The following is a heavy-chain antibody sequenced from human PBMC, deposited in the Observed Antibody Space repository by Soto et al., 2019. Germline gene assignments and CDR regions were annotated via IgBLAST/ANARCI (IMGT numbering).Heavy chain of an antibody. CDR1: GYTFTSYY. V-gene: IGHV1-46*01. D-gene: IGHD3-10*01. CDR3: AKSGSSMVRGVIDY. CDR2: INPGGGST. Sequence: ASVKVSCKASGYTFTSYYMHWVRQAPGQGIEWMGIINPGGGSTSYAQKFQGRVTMTRDTSTSTVYMELSSLRSEDTAVYYCAKSGSSMVRGVIDYWGQGTLVTVSS. J-gene: IGHJ4*02.